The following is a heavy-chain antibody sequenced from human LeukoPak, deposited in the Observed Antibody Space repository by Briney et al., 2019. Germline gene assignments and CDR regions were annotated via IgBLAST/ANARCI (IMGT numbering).Heavy chain of an antibody. D-gene: IGHD2-15*01. V-gene: IGHV1-18*01. Sequence: ASVKVSCKASGYTFTSYDIAWVRQAPGQGLEWMAWISDYNGDTNYAQKLQGRVTMTTDTSTSTAYMELTSLNSDDTAVYYCARDVYCSGGNCYYYFDYWGQGTLVTVSS. CDR1: GYTFTSYD. CDR3: ARDVYCSGGNCYYYFDY. CDR2: ISDYNGDT. J-gene: IGHJ4*02.